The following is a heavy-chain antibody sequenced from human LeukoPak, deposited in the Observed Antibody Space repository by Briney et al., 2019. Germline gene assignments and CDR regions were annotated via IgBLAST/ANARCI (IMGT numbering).Heavy chain of an antibody. CDR2: IYYSGTT. CDR1: GGSMRSSGSY. Sequence: SETLSLTCNVSGGSMRSSGSYWGWIRQPPGKGLEWIGSIYYSGTTFYNPSFQSRVTISLDTSKNRFSLRLWSVTAADTAVYYCARSEEWLLLVDCWGQGTLVTVSS. V-gene: IGHV4-39*01. CDR3: ARSEEWLLLVDC. J-gene: IGHJ4*02. D-gene: IGHD6-19*01.